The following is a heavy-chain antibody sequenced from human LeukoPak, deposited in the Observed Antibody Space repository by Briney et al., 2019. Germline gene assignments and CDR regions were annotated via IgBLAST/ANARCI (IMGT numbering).Heavy chain of an antibody. V-gene: IGHV3-23*01. Sequence: GGSLRLSCAASGFTFSSSTMSWVRQAPGKGLEWVSSISGSGDSTWYADSVKGRFTISRDNSKNTLSLQMNSLRAEDTAVYYCARELAGYGYYYYYYGMDVWGQGTTVTVSS. CDR1: GFTFSSST. CDR2: ISGSGDST. D-gene: IGHD1-1*01. J-gene: IGHJ6*02. CDR3: ARELAGYGYYYYYYGMDV.